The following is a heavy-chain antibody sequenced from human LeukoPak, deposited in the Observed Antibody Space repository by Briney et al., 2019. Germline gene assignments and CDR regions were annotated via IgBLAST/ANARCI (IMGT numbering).Heavy chain of an antibody. J-gene: IGHJ4*02. CDR1: GYTFTSCG. D-gene: IGHD3-10*01. CDR3: ARSALYMVRGVSDY. Sequence: ASVKVSCKASGYTFTSCGLSWVRQAPGQGLEWMGWISAYNGNTNYAQKLQGKVTMTTDTSTSTAYMELRSLRSDDTAVYYCARSALYMVRGVSDYWGQGTLVTVSS. CDR2: ISAYNGNT. V-gene: IGHV1-18*01.